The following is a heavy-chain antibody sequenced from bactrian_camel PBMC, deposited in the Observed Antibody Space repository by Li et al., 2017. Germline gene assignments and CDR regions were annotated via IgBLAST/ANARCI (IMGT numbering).Heavy chain of an antibody. CDR1: GFTFGDNW. D-gene: IGHD1*01. Sequence: HVQLVESGGGLVQPGGSLRLSCAASGFTFGDNWMHWVCQAPGKGLEWVSSIYRDHKTYYADSVRGRFTISRDNAKNTVYLQMNSLKSEDTATYFCAKDVGFEYNYWGQGTQVTVS. CDR2: IYRDHKT. J-gene: IGHJ4*01. V-gene: IGHV3S6*01. CDR3: AKDVGFEYNY.